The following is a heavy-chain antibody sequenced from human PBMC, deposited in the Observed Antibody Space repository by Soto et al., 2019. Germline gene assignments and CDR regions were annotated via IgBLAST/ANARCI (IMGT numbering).Heavy chain of an antibody. CDR1: GFTFSNFG. J-gene: IGHJ6*02. CDR2: VSYDGPNK. V-gene: IGHV3-30*03. Sequence: GGSLRLSCTASGFTFSNFGMHWVRQAPGKGLEWLAVVSYDGPNKFYADSVKGRFTISRDNAKNTLYLQMNSLRAEDTAVYYCARVGIAAAGTVYYYGMDVWGQGTTVTVSS. CDR3: ARVGIAAAGTVYYYGMDV. D-gene: IGHD6-13*01.